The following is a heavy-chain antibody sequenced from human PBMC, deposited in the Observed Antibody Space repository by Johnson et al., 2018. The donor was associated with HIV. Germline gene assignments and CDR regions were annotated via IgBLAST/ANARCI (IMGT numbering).Heavy chain of an antibody. J-gene: IGHJ3*02. CDR1: GLTFSSYG. CDR3: ARGGVVHDAFDM. V-gene: IGHV3-30*02. D-gene: IGHD2-2*01. Sequence: QVQLVESGGGVVQPGRSLRLSCAASGLTFSSYGMHWVRQAPGNGLEWVAFIRYDESNKDYADPVKGRFTLSRDNSKNTLYLQLSSLRTEDTAVFYCARGGVVHDAFDMWGQGTMVTVSS. CDR2: IRYDESNK.